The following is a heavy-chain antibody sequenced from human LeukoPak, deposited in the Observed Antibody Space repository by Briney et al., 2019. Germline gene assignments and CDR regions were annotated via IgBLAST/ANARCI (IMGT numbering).Heavy chain of an antibody. CDR2: ISGFNT. J-gene: IGHJ4*02. CDR3: ARDVCTSPRCLLYFDS. CDR1: GFAFSNYA. Sequence: GGSLRLSCTTSGFAFSNYAMNWVRQAPGKGPEWVSGISGFNTYYADSVKGRFTIFRDNSKNVLYLQMDRLRAEDTSVYSCARDVCTSPRCLLYFDSWGQGTLVTVSS. D-gene: IGHD2-8*01. V-gene: IGHV3-23*01.